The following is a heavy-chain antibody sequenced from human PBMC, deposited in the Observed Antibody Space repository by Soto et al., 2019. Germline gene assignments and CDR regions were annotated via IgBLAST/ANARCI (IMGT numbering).Heavy chain of an antibody. J-gene: IGHJ5*02. CDR1: GGTFSSYT. Sequence: QVQLVQSGAEVKKPGSSVKVSCKASGGTFSSYTISWVRQAPGQGLEWMGRIIPILGIANYAQKFQGRVTITADKSPGTGYMELSSLRYEDTAVYYCAGLAYCGGDCYSVRGGFDPWGQGTLVTVSS. CDR2: IIPILGIA. CDR3: AGLAYCGGDCYSVRGGFDP. D-gene: IGHD2-21*02. V-gene: IGHV1-69*02.